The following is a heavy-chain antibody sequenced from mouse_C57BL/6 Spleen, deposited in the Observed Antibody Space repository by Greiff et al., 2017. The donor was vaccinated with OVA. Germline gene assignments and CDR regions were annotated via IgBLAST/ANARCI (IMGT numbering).Heavy chain of an antibody. CDR2: IRNKANGYTT. J-gene: IGHJ2*01. D-gene: IGHD1-1*01. V-gene: IGHV7-3*01. Sequence: DVKLVESGGGLVQPGGSLSLSCAASGFTFTDYYMSWVRQPPGKALEWLGFIRNKANGYTTEYSASVKGRFTISRDNSQSILYLQMNALRAEDSATYYCARYYYGSSFFWDYWGQGTTLTVSS. CDR3: ARYYYGSSFFWDY. CDR1: GFTFTDYY.